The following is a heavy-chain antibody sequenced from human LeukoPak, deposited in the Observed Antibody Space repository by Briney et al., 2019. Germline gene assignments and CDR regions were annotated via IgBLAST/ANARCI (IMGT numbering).Heavy chain of an antibody. CDR1: GFTFSDYY. CDR2: ISSSGNTI. CDR3: AKDLYYDSSGSVDY. V-gene: IGHV3-11*01. J-gene: IGHJ4*02. Sequence: GGSLRLSRAASGFTFSDYYMSWIRQAPGKGLEWVSYISSSGNTIYYADSVKGRFTISRDNAKNSLYLQMNSLRAEDTALYYCAKDLYYDSSGSVDYWGQGTLVTVSS. D-gene: IGHD3-22*01.